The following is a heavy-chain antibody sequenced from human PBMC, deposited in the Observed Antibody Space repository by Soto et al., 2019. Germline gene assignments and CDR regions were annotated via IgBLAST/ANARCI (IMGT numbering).Heavy chain of an antibody. V-gene: IGHV3-11*01. CDR1: GFTFSDYF. CDR2: VTTDTI. D-gene: IGHD2-8*01. CDR3: VSTRMVFNY. Sequence: QVQLVESGGGLVKAGESLTLSCAASGFTFSDYFMTWIRQAPGKGLEWVSYVTTDTIHYADAVKGRFTLTRVSAKNFLYLQMINLGAEVTGVYYCVSTRMVFNYWGQGALVTVSS. J-gene: IGHJ4*02.